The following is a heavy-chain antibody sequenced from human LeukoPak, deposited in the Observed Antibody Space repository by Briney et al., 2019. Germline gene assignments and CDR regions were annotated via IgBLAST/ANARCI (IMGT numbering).Heavy chain of an antibody. CDR3: ARGDLFLDY. Sequence: SETLSLTCAVYGGSFSAYSWSWIRQPPGKGLEWIGEINHSGSTNYNPSLKSRVTISVDTSKNQFSLKLSSVTAADTAVYYCARGDLFLDYWGQGTLVTVSS. J-gene: IGHJ4*02. CDR2: INHSGST. CDR1: GGSFSAYS. V-gene: IGHV4-34*01.